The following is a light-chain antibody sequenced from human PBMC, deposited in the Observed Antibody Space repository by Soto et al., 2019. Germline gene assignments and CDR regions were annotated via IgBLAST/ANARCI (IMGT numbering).Light chain of an antibody. Sequence: EIVMTQSPPTLSVSPGERAALSCRASQSIRSNLAWYQQKPGQAPRLLIYAVSTRATGVPARFSGNGSETEFSLTISGLQSDDYAVYYCQQYNKWPPWTFGQGTKVDI. CDR1: QSIRSN. CDR2: AVS. J-gene: IGKJ1*01. CDR3: QQYNKWPPWT. V-gene: IGKV3-15*01.